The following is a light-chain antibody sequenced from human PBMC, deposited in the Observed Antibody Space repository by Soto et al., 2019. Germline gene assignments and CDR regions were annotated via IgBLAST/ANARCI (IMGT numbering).Light chain of an antibody. CDR2: DVS. V-gene: IGLV2-14*01. CDR3: SSYTSSSTSVV. CDR1: SSDVGGYNY. J-gene: IGLJ2*01. Sequence: QSALTQPASVSGSPGQSITISCTGTSSDVGGYNYVSWYQQHPGKAPKLMIYDVSNRPSGVSNRFSGSKSGNTASLTISGLQAEDEADYYCSSYTSSSTSVVVGGGTKVTVL.